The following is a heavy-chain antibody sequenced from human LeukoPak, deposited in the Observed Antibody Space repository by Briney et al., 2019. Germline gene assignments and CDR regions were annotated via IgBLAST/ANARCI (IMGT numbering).Heavy chain of an antibody. CDR1: GFPFNNFG. CDR3: AKDRVAVAGNFDY. V-gene: IGHV3-30*02. J-gene: IGHJ4*02. Sequence: GGSLRLSCAASGFPFNNFGIHWVRQTPGKGLEWVAFIRYDGSNKYYADSVKGRFTISRDNSKNTLYLQMNSLRAEDTAVYYCAKDRVAVAGNFDYWGQGTLVTVSS. CDR2: IRYDGSNK. D-gene: IGHD6-19*01.